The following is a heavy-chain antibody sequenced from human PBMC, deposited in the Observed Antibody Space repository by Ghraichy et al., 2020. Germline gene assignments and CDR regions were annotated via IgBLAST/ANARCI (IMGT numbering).Heavy chain of an antibody. CDR3: AKYSSHWWNDVLDI. Sequence: GGSLRLSCAASGFTFSSYAMGWVRQAPGKGLEWVSAITGSGDNTQYADSVKGRFTFSRDNSKNKLYLQLSSLRAEDTAVYYCAKYSSHWWNDVLDIWGQGTMVTVSS. CDR2: ITGSGDNT. D-gene: IGHD2-8*02. J-gene: IGHJ3*02. V-gene: IGHV3-23*01. CDR1: GFTFSSYA.